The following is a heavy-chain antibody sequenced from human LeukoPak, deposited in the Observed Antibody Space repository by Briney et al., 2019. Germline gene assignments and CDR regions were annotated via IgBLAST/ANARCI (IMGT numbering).Heavy chain of an antibody. V-gene: IGHV4-34*01. CDR1: GGSFSGYY. Sequence: SETLSLTCAVSGGSFSGYYWSWIRQPPGKGLEWIGEINHSGSTNYNPSLKSRVTISVDTSKNQFSLKLSSVTAADTAVYYCARGRYYYGSGSSDYWGQGTLVTVSS. D-gene: IGHD3-10*01. J-gene: IGHJ4*02. CDR2: INHSGST. CDR3: ARGRYYYGSGSSDY.